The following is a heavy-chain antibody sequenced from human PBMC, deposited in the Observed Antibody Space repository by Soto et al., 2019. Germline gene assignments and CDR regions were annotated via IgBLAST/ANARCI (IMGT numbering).Heavy chain of an antibody. D-gene: IGHD3-22*01. J-gene: IGHJ3*02. CDR3: ARTSRDSSGYYAYDAFDI. Sequence: SGPTLVNPTQTLTLTCTFSGFSLSTSGMCVSWIRQPPGKALEWLARIDWDDDKYYSTSLKTRLTISKDTSKNQVALTMTNMDPVDTATYYCARTSRDSSGYYAYDAFDIWGQGTMVTVSS. V-gene: IGHV2-70*11. CDR1: GFSLSTSGMC. CDR2: IDWDDDK.